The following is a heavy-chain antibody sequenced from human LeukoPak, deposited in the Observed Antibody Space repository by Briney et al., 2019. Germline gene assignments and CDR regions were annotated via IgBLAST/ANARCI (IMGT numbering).Heavy chain of an antibody. D-gene: IGHD5-18*01. V-gene: IGHV4-39*01. J-gene: IGHJ5*02. CDR3: ARLPTGYPNWFDT. CDR1: CGSISSISSNN. CDR2: IHYTGST. Sequence: PSETLSLTCAVSCGSISSISSNNWAWIRQPPGKGLELIAAIHYTGSTYYNPSFMSRVTISVDTSKNQFPLKLNSLTATDTAVYYCARLPTGYPNWFDTWGQGILVTVSS.